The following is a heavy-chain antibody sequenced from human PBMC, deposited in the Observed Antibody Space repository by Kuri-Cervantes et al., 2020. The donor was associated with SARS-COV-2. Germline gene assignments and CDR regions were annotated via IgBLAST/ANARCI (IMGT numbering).Heavy chain of an antibody. CDR2: ISSSSSYM. Sequence: GGSLRLSCAASGFTFSNYSMNWVRQAPGKGLEWVSSISSSSSYMYYADSVKGRFTISRDNAKNSLYLQMNSLRAEDTAVYYCAREGWGSHNIYYFDYWGQGTLVTVSS. CDR1: GFTFSNYS. V-gene: IGHV3-21*01. J-gene: IGHJ4*02. CDR3: AREGWGSHNIYYFDY. D-gene: IGHD1-1*01.